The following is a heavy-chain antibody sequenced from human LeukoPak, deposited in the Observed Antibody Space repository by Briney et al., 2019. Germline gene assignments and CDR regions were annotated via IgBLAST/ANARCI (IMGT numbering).Heavy chain of an antibody. CDR3: ARDWSGEMPQYYYYGMDV. Sequence: SVKVSCKASGGTFSSYAISWVRQAPGQGLEWMGRIIPILGIANYAQKFQGRVTITADKSTSTAYMELSSLRSEDTAVYYCARDWSGEMPQYYYYGMDVWGQGTTVTVSS. CDR1: GGTFSSYA. CDR2: IIPILGIA. J-gene: IGHJ6*02. V-gene: IGHV1-69*04. D-gene: IGHD3-10*01.